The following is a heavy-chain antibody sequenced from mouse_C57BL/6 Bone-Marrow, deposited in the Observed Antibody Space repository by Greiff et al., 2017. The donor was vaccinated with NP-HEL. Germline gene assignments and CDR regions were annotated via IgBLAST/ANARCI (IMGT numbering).Heavy chain of an antibody. J-gene: IGHJ1*03. D-gene: IGHD1-1*01. CDR1: GYSITSGYY. CDR2: ISYDGSN. V-gene: IGHV3-6*01. CDR3: ARDYYGSSPRRVGYFDV. Sequence: DVQLQESGPGLVKPSQSLSLTCSVTGYSITSGYYWNWIRQFPGNKLEWRGYISYDGSNNYNPSLKNRISITRDTPKNQFFLKLNSVTTEDTATYYCARDYYGSSPRRVGYFDVWGTGTTVTVSS.